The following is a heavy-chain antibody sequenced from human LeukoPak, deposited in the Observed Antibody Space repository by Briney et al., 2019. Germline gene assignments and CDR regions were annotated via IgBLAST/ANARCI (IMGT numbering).Heavy chain of an antibody. D-gene: IGHD2-15*01. CDR2: IKQDGSEK. Sequence: PGGSLRLSCSTSGFTFGSYGMTWVRQAPGKGLEWVANIKQDGSEKYYVDSVKGRFTISRDNAKNSLYLQMNSLRAEDTAVYYCARDGACSGGSCYSPYFDYWGQGTLVTVSS. CDR3: ARDGACSGGSCYSPYFDY. V-gene: IGHV3-7*03. CDR1: GFTFGSYG. J-gene: IGHJ4*02.